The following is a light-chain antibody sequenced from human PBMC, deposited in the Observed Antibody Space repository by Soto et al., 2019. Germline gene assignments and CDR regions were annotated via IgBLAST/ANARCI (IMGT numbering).Light chain of an antibody. CDR1: SSNIGSNT. J-gene: IGLJ3*02. CDR2: SNN. Sequence: QSVLTQPPSASGTPGQGVTISCSGSSSNIGSNTVDWFQQLPGTAPKPLIHSNNQRPSGVPDRFSGSKSGTSASLAISGLQSEDEADYYCAAWDDSLNGWVFGGGTKLTVL. V-gene: IGLV1-44*01. CDR3: AAWDDSLNGWV.